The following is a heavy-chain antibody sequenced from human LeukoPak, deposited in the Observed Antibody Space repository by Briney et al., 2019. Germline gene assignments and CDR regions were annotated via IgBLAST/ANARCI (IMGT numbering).Heavy chain of an antibody. V-gene: IGHV4-30-4*01. D-gene: IGHD1-26*01. Sequence: PSETLSLTCTVSGGSISSGDYYWSWIRQPPGKGLEWIGYIYYSGSTYYNPSLKSRVTISVGTSKNQFSLKLSSVTAADTAVYYCARYSGSYNFDYWGQGTLVTVSS. CDR2: IYYSGST. CDR1: GGSISSGDYY. J-gene: IGHJ4*02. CDR3: ARYSGSYNFDY.